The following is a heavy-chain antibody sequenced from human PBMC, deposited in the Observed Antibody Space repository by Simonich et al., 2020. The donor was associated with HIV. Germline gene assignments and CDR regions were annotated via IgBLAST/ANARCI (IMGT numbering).Heavy chain of an antibody. Sequence: QVQLQESGPGLVKPSETLSLTCAVSGYSISAGYYWGWIRQPPGKGLVWIGSMSHSGSTYYTPSIKSRVTISIDTSKNQFSLKLSPVTAADTAMYYCARSTYYYNSGSYYRADYFDYWGQGTLVTVSS. CDR2: MSHSGST. D-gene: IGHD3-10*01. CDR3: ARSTYYYNSGSYYRADYFDY. V-gene: IGHV4-38-2*01. J-gene: IGHJ4*02. CDR1: GYSISAGYY.